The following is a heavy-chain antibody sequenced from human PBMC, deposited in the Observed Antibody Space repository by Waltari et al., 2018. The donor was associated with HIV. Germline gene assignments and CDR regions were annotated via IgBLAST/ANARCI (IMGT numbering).Heavy chain of an antibody. Sequence: QVQLQQWGAGLLKPSETLSLTCYVYGGYLSRDFWTWIRQPPGKGLEWIGEINHGGTANYTLSRKSRVTLSIDTAKSAFSMKLTSVTSAYTAVYYCARGLLADFCNGSPNPYDYYYAMDVWGQGTTVTVSS. J-gene: IGHJ6*02. D-gene: IGHD3-3*01. CDR2: INHGGTA. CDR1: GGYLSRDF. CDR3: ARGLLADFCNGSPNPYDYYYAMDV. V-gene: IGHV4-34*01.